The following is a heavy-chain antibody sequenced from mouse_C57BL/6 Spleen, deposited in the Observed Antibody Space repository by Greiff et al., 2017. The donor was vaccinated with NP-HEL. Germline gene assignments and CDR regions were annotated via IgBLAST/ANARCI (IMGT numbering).Heavy chain of an antibody. CDR3: ARATPYWYFDV. J-gene: IGHJ1*03. V-gene: IGHV5-16*01. Sequence: EVKVEESEGGLVQPGSSMKLSCTASGFTFSDYYMAWVRQVPEKGLEWVANINYDGSSTYYLDSLKSRFIISRDNAKNILYLQMSSLKSEDTATYYCARATPYWYFDVWGTGTTVTVSS. D-gene: IGHD1-1*01. CDR2: INYDGSST. CDR1: GFTFSDYY.